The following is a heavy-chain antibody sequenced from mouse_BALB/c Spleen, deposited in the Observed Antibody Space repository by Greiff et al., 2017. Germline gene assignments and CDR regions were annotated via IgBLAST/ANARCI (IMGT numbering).Heavy chain of an antibody. CDR1: GYAFSSSW. CDR2: IYPGDGDT. Sequence: VQLQQSGPELVKPGASVKISCKASGYAFSSSWMNWVKQRPGQGLEWIGRIYPGDGDTNYNGKFKGKATLTADKSSSTAYMQLSSLTSVDSAVYFCARITTGAMDYWGQGTSVTVSS. J-gene: IGHJ4*01. CDR3: ARITTGAMDY. D-gene: IGHD2-4*01. V-gene: IGHV1-82*01.